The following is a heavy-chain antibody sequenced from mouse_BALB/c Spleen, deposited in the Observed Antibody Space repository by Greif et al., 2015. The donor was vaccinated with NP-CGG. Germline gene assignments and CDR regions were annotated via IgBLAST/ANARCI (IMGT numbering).Heavy chain of an antibody. Sequence: EVQGVESGGGLVKPGGSLKLSCAASGFTFSSYAMSWVRQTPEKRLEWVATISSGGSYTYYPDSVKGRFTISRDNAKNTLYLQMSSLRSEDTAMYYCARGGEIYDGYYRAMDYWGQGTSVTVSS. CDR3: ARGGEIYDGYYRAMDY. J-gene: IGHJ4*01. CDR1: GFTFSSYA. D-gene: IGHD2-3*01. CDR2: ISSGGSYT. V-gene: IGHV5-9-3*01.